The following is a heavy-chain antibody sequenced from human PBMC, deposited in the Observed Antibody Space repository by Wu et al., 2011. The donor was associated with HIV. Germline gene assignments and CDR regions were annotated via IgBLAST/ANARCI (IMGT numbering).Heavy chain of an antibody. CDR3: AKEGDDSSGFDAFDI. Sequence: QVQLVQSGAEVKKPGSSVKVSCKASGGTFRYAINWVRQAPGQGLEWMGGIIPIFGTTNYAQKFQGRVTITADKSTSTAYMELSSLRSEDTAVYYCAKEGDDSSGFDAFDIWGQGTMVTVS. J-gene: IGHJ3*02. CDR2: IIPIFGTT. D-gene: IGHD3-22*01. V-gene: IGHV1-69*14. CDR1: GGTFRYA.